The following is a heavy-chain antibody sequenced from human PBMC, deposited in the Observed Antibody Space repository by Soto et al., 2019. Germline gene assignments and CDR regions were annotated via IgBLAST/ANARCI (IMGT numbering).Heavy chain of an antibody. CDR1: GGTFSSYT. J-gene: IGHJ5*02. CDR2: IIPILGIA. CDR3: ARGVGGYIYGNGFDP. Sequence: SVKVSCKASGGTFSSYTISWVRQAPGQGLEWMGRIIPILGIANYAQKFQGRVTITADTSTSTAYMELRSLRSDDTAVYYCARGVGGYIYGNGFDPWRQGTLVTVS. D-gene: IGHD5-18*01. V-gene: IGHV1-69*02.